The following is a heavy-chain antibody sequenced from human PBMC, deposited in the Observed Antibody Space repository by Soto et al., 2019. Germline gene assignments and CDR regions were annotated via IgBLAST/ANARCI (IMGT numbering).Heavy chain of an antibody. V-gene: IGHV3-7*01. CDR3: ARGSSGYGLMWFGEFLSSFDY. CDR2: IKEDGSEK. J-gene: IGHJ4*02. Sequence: EVQLVDSGGGLVQPGGSLRLSCAASGFTFSHHWMNWVRQAPGKGLEWVANIKEDGSEKFYVDSVKGRFTISRDNGTNSLYLQMNSLTADDTAVYYCARGSSGYGLMWFGEFLSSFDYWGQGTLVTVSS. D-gene: IGHD3-10*01. CDR1: GFTFSHHW.